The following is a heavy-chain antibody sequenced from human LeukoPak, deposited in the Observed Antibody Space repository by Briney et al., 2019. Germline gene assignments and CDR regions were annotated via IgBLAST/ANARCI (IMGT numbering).Heavy chain of an antibody. V-gene: IGHV4-34*01. CDR1: GGSVSGYY. Sequence: PSETLSLTCAVYGGSVSGYYWSWIRQPPGKGLEWIGEINHSGSTNYNPSLKSRVTISVDKSKNQFSLKLSSVTAADTAVYYCARAWIGDYVFFFDSWGQGTLVTVSS. CDR3: ARAWIGDYVFFFDS. J-gene: IGHJ4*02. D-gene: IGHD4-17*01. CDR2: INHSGST.